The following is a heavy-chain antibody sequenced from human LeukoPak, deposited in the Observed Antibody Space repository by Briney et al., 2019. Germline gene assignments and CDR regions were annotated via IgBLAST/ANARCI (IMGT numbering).Heavy chain of an antibody. CDR2: IYYSGST. J-gene: IGHJ4*02. Sequence: KPSETLSLTCTVSGGSISSYYWSWIRQPPGKGLEWIGYIYYSGSTNYNPSLKSRVTISVDTSKNQFSLKLSSVTAADTAVYYCARTLEMATIFYFDYWGQGTLVTVSS. D-gene: IGHD5-24*01. CDR3: ARTLEMATIFYFDY. CDR1: GGSISSYY. V-gene: IGHV4-59*01.